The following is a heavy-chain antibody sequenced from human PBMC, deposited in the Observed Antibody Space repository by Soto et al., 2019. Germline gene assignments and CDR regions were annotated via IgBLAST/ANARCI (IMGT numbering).Heavy chain of an antibody. Sequence: GGSLRLSCAASGFTFSSYGMHWVRQAPGKGLEWVAVIWYDGSNKYYADSVKGRFTISRDNSKNTLYLQMNSLRAEDTAVYYCARDSRPPLWFFRYWGQGTLVTVSS. J-gene: IGHJ4*02. CDR3: ARDSRPPLWFFRY. CDR2: IWYDGSNK. V-gene: IGHV3-33*01. CDR1: GFTFSSYG. D-gene: IGHD3-10*01.